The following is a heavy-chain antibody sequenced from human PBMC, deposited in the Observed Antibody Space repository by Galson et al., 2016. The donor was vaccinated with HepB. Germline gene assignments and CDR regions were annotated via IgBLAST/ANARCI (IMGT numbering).Heavy chain of an antibody. Sequence: SETLSLTCAVYGGSFSGYYWSWIRQPPGKGLEWIGEINHSGSTNYNPSLKSRVTISVDTSKNPFSLKLSSVTAADTAVYYCARGDNPDYGDYASAYYYMDVWGKGTTVTVSS. J-gene: IGHJ6*03. CDR3: ARGDNPDYGDYASAYYYMDV. V-gene: IGHV4-34*01. CDR2: INHSGST. CDR1: GGSFSGYY. D-gene: IGHD4-17*01.